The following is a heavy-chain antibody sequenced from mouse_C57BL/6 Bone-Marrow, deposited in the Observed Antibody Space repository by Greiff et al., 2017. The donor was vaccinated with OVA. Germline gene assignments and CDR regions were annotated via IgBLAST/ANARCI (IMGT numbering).Heavy chain of an antibody. CDR2: ISSGSSTI. CDR1: LFTFSDYG. V-gene: IGHV5-17*01. CDR3: ARRIYYPWYFDV. Sequence: EVNVVESGGGLVKPGGSLKLSCACTLFTFSDYGMHWVRQAPEKGLEWVAYISSGSSTIYYADTVKGRFTISRDNAKNTLFLQMTSLRSEDTAMYYCARRIYYPWYFDVWGTGTTVTVSS. D-gene: IGHD2-1*01. J-gene: IGHJ1*03.